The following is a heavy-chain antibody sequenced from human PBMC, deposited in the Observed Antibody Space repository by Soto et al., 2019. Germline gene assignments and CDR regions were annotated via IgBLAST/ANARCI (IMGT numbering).Heavy chain of an antibody. CDR1: GGSFSGYY. J-gene: IGHJ6*02. CDR3: ASLSSSPYYYYGMDV. CDR2: INHSGST. D-gene: IGHD6-6*01. V-gene: IGHV4-34*01. Sequence: SETLSLTCAVYGGSFSGYYWSWIRQPPGKGLEWIGEINHSGSTNYNPSLKSRVTISVDTSKNQFSLKLSSVTAADTAVYYCASLSSSPYYYYGMDVWGQGTTVTVSS.